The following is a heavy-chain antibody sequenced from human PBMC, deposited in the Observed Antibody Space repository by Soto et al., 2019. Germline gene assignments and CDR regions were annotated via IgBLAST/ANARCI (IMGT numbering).Heavy chain of an antibody. CDR3: AKTKNSYGYGCDY. CDR1: GFTFSSYA. V-gene: IGHV3-23*01. J-gene: IGHJ4*02. CDR2: ISGTGVPT. D-gene: IGHD5-18*01. Sequence: GGSLRLSCAASGFTFSSYAMSWVRQAPGKGLECISPISGTGVPTLYAESVKGRFSISRDNSKNTLYLQMNSLRAEDTAVYYCAKTKNSYGYGCDYWGQGTLVTVSS.